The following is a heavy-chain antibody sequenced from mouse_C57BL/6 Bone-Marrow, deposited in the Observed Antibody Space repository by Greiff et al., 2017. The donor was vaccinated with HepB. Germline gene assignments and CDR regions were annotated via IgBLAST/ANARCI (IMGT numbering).Heavy chain of an antibody. CDR1: GFNIKDDY. D-gene: IGHD2-2*01. J-gene: IGHJ1*03. CDR2: IDPENGDT. Sequence: VQLQQSGAELVRPGASVKLSCTASGFNIKDDYMHWVKQRPEQGLEWIGWIDPENGDTEYASKFQGKATITADTSSNTAYLQLSSLTSEDTAVYYCTTVYYGYDDWGTGTTVTVSS. CDR3: TTVYYGYDD. V-gene: IGHV14-4*01.